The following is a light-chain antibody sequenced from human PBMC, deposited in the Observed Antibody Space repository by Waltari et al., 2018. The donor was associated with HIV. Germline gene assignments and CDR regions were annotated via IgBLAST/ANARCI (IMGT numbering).Light chain of an antibody. J-gene: IGKJ1*01. CDR3: HQYYTTPWA. CDR1: QSVLYNSNSKNY. CDR2: WAS. V-gene: IGKV4-1*01. Sequence: DIVLTQSPDSLAVSMGERATINCKDSQSVLYNSNSKNYLSWYQQRPGQPPKLLIYWASTRESGVPDRFSGSASGTDFTLTISGLQAEDVAVYYCHQYYTTPWAFGQGTKVEIK.